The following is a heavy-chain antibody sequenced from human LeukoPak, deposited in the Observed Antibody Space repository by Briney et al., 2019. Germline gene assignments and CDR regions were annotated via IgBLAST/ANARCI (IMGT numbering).Heavy chain of an antibody. D-gene: IGHD5-12*01. V-gene: IGHV1-8*01. CDR1: GYTFTSYD. CDR2: MNPNSGNT. J-gene: IGHJ4*02. CDR3: ARGSTVDTVATPLKY. Sequence: ASVKVYCKASGYTFTSYDINWVRQATGQGLEWTGWMNPNSGNTGYAQKFQGRVTMTRSTSISTAYMELSSLRSEDTAVYYCARGSTVDTVATPLKYWGPGTLVTVSS.